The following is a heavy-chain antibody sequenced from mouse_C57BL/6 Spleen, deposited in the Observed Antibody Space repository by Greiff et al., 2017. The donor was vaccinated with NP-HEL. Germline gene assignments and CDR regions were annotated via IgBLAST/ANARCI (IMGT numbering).Heavy chain of an antibody. V-gene: IGHV5-17*01. Sequence: EVMLVESGGGLVKPGGSLKLSCAASGFTFSDYGMHWVRQAPEKGLEWVAYISSGSSTIYYADTVKGRFTISRDNAKNTLFLQMTSLRSEDTAMYYCARTGATRYFDVWGTGTTVTVSS. CDR1: GFTFSDYG. CDR3: ARTGATRYFDV. D-gene: IGHD1-1*01. CDR2: ISSGSSTI. J-gene: IGHJ1*03.